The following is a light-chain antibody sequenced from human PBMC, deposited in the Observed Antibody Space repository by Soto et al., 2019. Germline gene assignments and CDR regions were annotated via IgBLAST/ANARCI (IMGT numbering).Light chain of an antibody. CDR2: EVS. V-gene: IGLV2-18*02. Sequence: QSALTQPPSVSGSPGQSVTISCNGTSSDVGSYNRVSWYQQPPGTAPKLIIYEVSNRPSGVPDRFSGSKSANTASLTISGLQAEDEADYYCSSYTASSTLFGGGTKLTVL. J-gene: IGLJ2*01. CDR3: SSYTASSTL. CDR1: SSDVGSYNR.